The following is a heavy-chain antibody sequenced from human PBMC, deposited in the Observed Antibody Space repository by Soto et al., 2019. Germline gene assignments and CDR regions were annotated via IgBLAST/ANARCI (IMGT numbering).Heavy chain of an antibody. CDR2: IYHSGVT. V-gene: IGHV4-4*02. J-gene: IGHJ4*02. D-gene: IGHD3-16*01. CDR3: ARISAYHFDY. CDR1: GGSIRSNNW. Sequence: XGTLSLTCAVSGGSIRSNNWWGCVRQPPGKGLEWIGEIYHSGVTNYNPSLKSRVTISVDKSKNQFSLKLSSLTAADTAVYYCARISAYHFDYWGQGTLVTVSS.